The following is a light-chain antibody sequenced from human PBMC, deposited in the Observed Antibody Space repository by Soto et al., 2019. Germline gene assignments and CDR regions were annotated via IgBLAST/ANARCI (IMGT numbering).Light chain of an antibody. CDR3: SSFTSNRIYV. Sequence: QSVLTQPTSVSGPPGQSIAISCTGNHNDIGTYDYVSWYQQHPGRAPRLLIHGVTTRASGISDRFSASKSGLTASLTISGLQPEDEADYYCSSFTSNRIYVFGPGTKVTVL. CDR1: HNDIGTYDY. V-gene: IGLV2-14*03. CDR2: GVT. J-gene: IGLJ1*01.